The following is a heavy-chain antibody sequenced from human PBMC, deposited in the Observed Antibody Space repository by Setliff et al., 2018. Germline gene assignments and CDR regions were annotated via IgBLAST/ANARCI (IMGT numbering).Heavy chain of an antibody. J-gene: IGHJ4*02. CDR1: GDSISSGSHY. D-gene: IGHD1-1*01. V-gene: IGHV4-39*01. CDR2: IHYRGTT. Sequence: SETLSLTCTVSGDSISSGSHYWGWIRQPPGKGLEWIGRIHYRGTTYSNVSLASRLTISVDTSKNQFSLKLTSVTAADTAMYYCARTGTYRYFDSWGQGTRVTVSS. CDR3: ARTGTYRYFDS.